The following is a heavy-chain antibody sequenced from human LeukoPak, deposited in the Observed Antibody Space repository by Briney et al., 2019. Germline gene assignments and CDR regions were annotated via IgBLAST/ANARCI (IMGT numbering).Heavy chain of an antibody. CDR2: ISPYNGNK. CDR1: GYTFSSYG. V-gene: IGHV1-18*01. Sequence: ASVKVSCNASGYTFSSYGISWVRQAPGQGLEWMGWISPYNGNKNYAQKVQGRVTMTTDPSTSTVYMDLRSLRSDDTAVYYCACDYRHPPWYYMDVWGKGTTVTVSS. CDR3: ACDYRHPPWYYMDV. J-gene: IGHJ6*03. D-gene: IGHD4-11*01.